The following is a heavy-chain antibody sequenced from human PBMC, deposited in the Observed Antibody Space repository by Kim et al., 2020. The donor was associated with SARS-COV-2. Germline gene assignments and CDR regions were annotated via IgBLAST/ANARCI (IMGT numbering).Heavy chain of an antibody. CDR3: ARLDYDYVWGSYLADY. Sequence: SETLSLTCTVSGGSISSGGYYWSWIRQHPGKGLEWIGYIYYSGSTYYNPSLKSRVTISVDTSKNQFSLKLSSVTAADTAVYYCARLDYDYVWGSYLADYWGQGTLVNVSS. V-gene: IGHV4-31*03. CDR1: GGSISSGGYY. J-gene: IGHJ4*02. D-gene: IGHD3-16*02. CDR2: IYYSGST.